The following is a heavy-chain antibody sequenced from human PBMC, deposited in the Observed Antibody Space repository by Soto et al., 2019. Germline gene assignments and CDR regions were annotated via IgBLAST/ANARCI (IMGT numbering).Heavy chain of an antibody. CDR1: GGSFSNFV. CDR2: IIPNFGTT. V-gene: IGHV1-69*13. CDR3: ARDVGGEATLRD. Sequence: SVKVSCKASGGSFSNFVISWVRQAPGQGLEWMGGIIPNFGTTNYAQKFQGKVTITADETTRTAYLELSGLTSEDTSVYYCARDVGGEATLRDWGQGPLVTVAS. J-gene: IGHJ4*02. D-gene: IGHD3-16*01.